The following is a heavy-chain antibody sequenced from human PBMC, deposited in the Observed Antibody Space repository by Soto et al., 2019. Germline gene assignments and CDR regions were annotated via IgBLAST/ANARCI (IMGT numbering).Heavy chain of an antibody. Sequence: EVQLVESGGGLVQPGRSLRLSCAASGFTFDDYAMHWVRQAPGKGLEWVSGISWNSGSIGYADSVKGRFTISRDNAKNSLYRHMNRLRGEDTALYYCAKDLGCGWLYYYYYYGMDVWGQGTRVTVSS. V-gene: IGHV3-9*01. CDR2: ISWNSGSI. D-gene: IGHD6-19*01. J-gene: IGHJ6*02. CDR1: GFTFDDYA. CDR3: AKDLGCGWLYYYYYYGMDV.